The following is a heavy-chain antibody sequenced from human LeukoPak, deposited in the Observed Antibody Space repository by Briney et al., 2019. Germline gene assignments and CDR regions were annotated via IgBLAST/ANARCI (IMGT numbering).Heavy chain of an antibody. D-gene: IGHD1-26*01. CDR3: ARHADSGTYPLDC. J-gene: IGHJ4*02. CDR1: GGSINGFY. V-gene: IGHV4-59*08. Sequence: SETLSLTCTVSGGSINGFYGSWIRQPPGKGLEWIGYIYYSGSTNYSPSLKSRVTISLDTSKNQFSLKLTSVTAADTAVYYCARHADSGTYPLDCWGQGTLVTVSS. CDR2: IYYSGST.